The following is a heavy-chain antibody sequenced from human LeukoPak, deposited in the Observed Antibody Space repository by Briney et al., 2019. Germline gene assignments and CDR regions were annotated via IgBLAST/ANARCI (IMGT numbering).Heavy chain of an antibody. CDR1: GFIFSSFG. D-gene: IGHD1-26*01. J-gene: IGHJ6*03. CDR2: ISYDGSNK. Sequence: PGGSLRLSCAASGFIFSSFGMHWVRQAPGKGLEWVAVISYDGSNKYYADSVKGRFTISRDNSKNTLYLQMNSLRAEDTAVYYCARDPYNGSYGDDYYYYMDVWGKGTTVTISS. CDR3: ARDPYNGSYGDDYYYYMDV. V-gene: IGHV3-30*03.